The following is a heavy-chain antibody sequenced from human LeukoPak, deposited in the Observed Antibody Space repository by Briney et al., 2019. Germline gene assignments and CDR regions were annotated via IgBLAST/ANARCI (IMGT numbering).Heavy chain of an antibody. V-gene: IGHV4-4*07. J-gene: IGHJ6*02. CDR3: ARDGTSGSGINYYYGMDV. D-gene: IGHD3-10*01. CDR2: MNTGGTT. CDR1: GGSISTYY. Sequence: PSETLSLTCTVSGGSISTYYWTWIRQPAGKGLEWIGRMNTGGTTNYNPSLKSRVTISVDTSKTQFSLKLSSVTAADTAVYYCARDGTSGSGINYYYGMDVWGPGTTVTVSS.